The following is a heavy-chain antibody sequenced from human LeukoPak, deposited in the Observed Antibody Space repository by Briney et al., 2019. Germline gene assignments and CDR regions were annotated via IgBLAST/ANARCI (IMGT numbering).Heavy chain of an antibody. D-gene: IGHD1-26*01. Sequence: KPSETLSLTCTVSGGSISSYYWSWIRQPPGKGLEWIGYIYYSGSTNYNPSLKSRVTISVDTSKNQFSLKLSSVTAADTAVYYCARSRWELYFDYWGQGTLVTVSS. CDR1: GGSISSYY. CDR3: ARSRWELYFDY. V-gene: IGHV4-59*01. CDR2: IYYSGST. J-gene: IGHJ4*02.